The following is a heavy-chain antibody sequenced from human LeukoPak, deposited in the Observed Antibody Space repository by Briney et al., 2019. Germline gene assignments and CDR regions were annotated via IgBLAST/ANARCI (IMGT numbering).Heavy chain of an antibody. CDR2: ISSSSSYK. CDR3: ARDAVDTANAV. Sequence: PGGSLRLSCAASGFSFSSYTMNWVRQAPGKGLEWVSSISSSSSYKYYADSVKGRFTISRDNAKNSLYLQMNSLRAEDTAVYYCARDAVDTANAVWGQGTTVTVSS. J-gene: IGHJ6*02. V-gene: IGHV3-21*01. D-gene: IGHD5-18*01. CDR1: GFSFSSYT.